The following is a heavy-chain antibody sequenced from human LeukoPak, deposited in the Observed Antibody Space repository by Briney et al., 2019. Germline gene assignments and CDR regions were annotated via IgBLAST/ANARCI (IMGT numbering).Heavy chain of an antibody. J-gene: IGHJ5*02. CDR2: IRYDGSNK. Sequence: GGSLRLSCAASGFTFSSYGMHWVRQAPGKGLEWVAFIRYDGSNKYYADSVKGRFTISRDNDKNSVYLQMNSLRAGDTAVYYCARGGSYYWPIDLWGQGTLVTVSS. V-gene: IGHV3-30*02. CDR3: ARGGSYYWPIDL. CDR1: GFTFSSYG. D-gene: IGHD1-26*01.